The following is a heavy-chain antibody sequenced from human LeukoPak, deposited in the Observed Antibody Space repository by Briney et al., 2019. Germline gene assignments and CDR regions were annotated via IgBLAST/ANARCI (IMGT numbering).Heavy chain of an antibody. CDR3: ARGKRRFDS. Sequence: AGGPLRLSCAASGFTFSDYYMSWIRQAPGKGLEWVSHMSESGSSIYYAASVKGRFTISRDNVNHSLFLQMNSLRAEDTAVYYCARGKRRFDSWGQGTLVTVSS. CDR2: MSESGSSI. J-gene: IGHJ4*02. V-gene: IGHV3-11*01. CDR1: GFTFSDYY.